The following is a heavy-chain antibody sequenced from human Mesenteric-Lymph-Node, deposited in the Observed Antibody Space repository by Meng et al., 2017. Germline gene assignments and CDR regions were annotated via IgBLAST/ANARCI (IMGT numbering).Heavy chain of an antibody. V-gene: IGHV4-39*07. J-gene: IGHJ6*02. Sequence: SETLSLTCTVSGGSISSSSYSWGWIRQPPGKGLEWIGSVFYSGSTYYNPSLKRRVTISVDTSKNQFSLRLSSVTAADTAVYYCARDRVPLVKVVVTGRPQYYYYGMDVWGQGTTVTVSS. D-gene: IGHD6-19*01. CDR3: ARDRVPLVKVVVTGRPQYYYYGMDV. CDR1: GGSISSSSYS. CDR2: VFYSGST.